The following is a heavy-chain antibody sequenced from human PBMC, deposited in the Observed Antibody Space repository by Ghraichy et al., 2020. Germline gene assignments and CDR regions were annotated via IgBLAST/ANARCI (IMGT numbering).Heavy chain of an antibody. CDR3: ASTSSYHYYGMDV. J-gene: IGHJ6*02. CDR1: GGSISSYY. D-gene: IGHD2-2*01. CDR2: IYYSGST. Sequence: SETLSLTCTVSGGSISSYYWSWIRQPPGKGLEWIGYIYYSGSTNYNPSLQSRVTISVDTSKKQFSLKLSSVTAADTAVYYCASTSSYHYYGMDVWGQGTTVTVSS. V-gene: IGHV4-59*08.